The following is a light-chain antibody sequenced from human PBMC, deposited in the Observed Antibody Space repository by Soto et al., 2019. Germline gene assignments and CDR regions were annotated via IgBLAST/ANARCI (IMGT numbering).Light chain of an antibody. CDR2: EAS. Sequence: DLQLTQSPSFLSASVGDRVTITCRASQGIRSYLAWYQQKPGTAPKLLISEASTLRTGVPSRINGSGSGTEFTLTFSSLQPEDFGTYYCQPLKSYCPITFGQGTRLEI. CDR1: QGIRSY. V-gene: IGKV1-9*01. CDR3: QPLKSYCPIT. J-gene: IGKJ5*01.